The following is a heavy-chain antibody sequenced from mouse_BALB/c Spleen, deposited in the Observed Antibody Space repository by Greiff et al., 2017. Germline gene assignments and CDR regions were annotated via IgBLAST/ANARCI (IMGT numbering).Heavy chain of an antibody. CDR2: ISSGGSYT. CDR3: TRVVGNDWFAY. D-gene: IGHD2-1*01. Sequence: EVKLVESGGGLVKPGGSLKLSCAASGFTFSSYTMSWVRQTPEKRLEWVATISSGGSYTYYPDSVKGRFTISRDNAKNTLYLQMSSLKSEDTAMYYCTRVVGNDWFAYWGQGTLVTVSA. V-gene: IGHV5-6-4*01. CDR1: GFTFSSYT. J-gene: IGHJ3*01.